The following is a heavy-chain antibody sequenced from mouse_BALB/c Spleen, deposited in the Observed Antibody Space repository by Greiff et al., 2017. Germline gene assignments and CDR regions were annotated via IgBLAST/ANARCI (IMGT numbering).Heavy chain of an antibody. J-gene: IGHJ3*01. Sequence: EVQLVESGGGLVKPGGSLKLSCAASGFAFSSYDMSWVRQTPEKRLEWVAYISSGGGSTYYPDTVKGRFTISRDNAKNTLYLQMSSLKSEDTAMYYCARHRAYYGNEGIAYWGQGTLVTVSA. CDR3: ARHRAYYGNEGIAY. D-gene: IGHD2-10*01. CDR1: GFAFSSYD. V-gene: IGHV5-12-1*01. CDR2: ISSGGGST.